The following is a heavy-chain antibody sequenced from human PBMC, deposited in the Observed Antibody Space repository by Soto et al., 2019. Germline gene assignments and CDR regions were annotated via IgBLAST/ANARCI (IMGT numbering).Heavy chain of an antibody. CDR1: GGSLRNSV. V-gene: IGHV1-69*01. CDR3: ARLGHPGH. CDR2: VIPILGTA. Sequence: QVQLVQSGAEVKKPGSSVKVSCTASGGSLRNSVISWVRQAPAQRLEWMGGVIPILGTANYAQKFQGRVTMTADEATSKAYMDLSSLSTDDTAVYYCARLGHPGHWGPGTMVIVSS. J-gene: IGHJ4*02.